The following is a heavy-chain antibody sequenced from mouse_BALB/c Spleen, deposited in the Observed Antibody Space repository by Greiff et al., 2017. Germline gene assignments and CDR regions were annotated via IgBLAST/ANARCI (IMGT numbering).Heavy chain of an antibody. CDR1: GYSITSGYY. J-gene: IGHJ1*01. Sequence: EVKLMESGPGLVKPSQSLSLTCSVTGYSITSGYYWNWIRQFPGNKLEWMGYISYDGSNNYNPSLKNRISITRDTSKNQFFLKLNSVTTEDTATYYCAREYGNYPGYFDVWGAGTTVTVSS. CDR3: AREYGNYPGYFDV. V-gene: IGHV3-6*02. CDR2: ISYDGSN. D-gene: IGHD2-1*01.